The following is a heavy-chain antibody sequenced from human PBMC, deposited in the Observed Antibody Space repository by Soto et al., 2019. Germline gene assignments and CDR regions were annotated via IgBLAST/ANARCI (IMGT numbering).Heavy chain of an antibody. V-gene: IGHV5-51*01. D-gene: IGHD6-13*01. Sequence: PGESLKISCKGSGYSFSTYWIGWVRQMPGKGLEWMGVIYPGDSDIKYSPSFQGQLTISADKSINTAYLQWTSLKASDTAMYYCTRRRLPGGSGWYDAFDIWGQGTTVTVSS. CDR3: TRRRLPGGSGWYDAFDI. CDR2: IYPGDSDI. CDR1: GYSFSTYW. J-gene: IGHJ3*02.